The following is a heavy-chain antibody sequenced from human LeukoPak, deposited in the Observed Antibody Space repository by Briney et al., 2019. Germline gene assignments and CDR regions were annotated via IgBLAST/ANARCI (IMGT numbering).Heavy chain of an antibody. V-gene: IGHV4-4*02. CDR2: IYHSGST. Sequence: SETLSLTCAVSGGSISSSNWWSWVRPPPGKGLEWIGEIYHSGSTNYNPSLKSRVTISVDKSKNQFSLKLSSVTAADTAVYYCARAPFSGSYYWFDPWGQGTLVTVSS. J-gene: IGHJ5*02. D-gene: IGHD1-26*01. CDR1: GGSISSSNW. CDR3: ARAPFSGSYYWFDP.